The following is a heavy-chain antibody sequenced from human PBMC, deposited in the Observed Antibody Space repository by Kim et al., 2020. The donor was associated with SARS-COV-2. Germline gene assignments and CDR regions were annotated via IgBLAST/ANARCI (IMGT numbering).Heavy chain of an antibody. CDR3: VKLQYSGAVPLDY. J-gene: IGHJ4*02. Sequence: YADSVKGRFTISRDNSKNALFLQMSSLRVEDTGVYYCVKLQYSGAVPLDYWGQGTLVTVSS. D-gene: IGHD1-26*01. V-gene: IGHV3-64D*09.